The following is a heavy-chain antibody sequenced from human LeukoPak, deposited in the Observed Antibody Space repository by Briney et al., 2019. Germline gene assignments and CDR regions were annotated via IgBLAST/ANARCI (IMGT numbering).Heavy chain of an antibody. Sequence: GASVKVSCKVSGYTLTELSMHWVRQAPGKGLEWMGGFDPEDGETIYAQKFQGRVTMTEDTSTDTAYMELSSLRSEDTAVYYCAKSLSSPWWFDPWGQGTLVTVSS. V-gene: IGHV1-24*01. D-gene: IGHD6-19*01. CDR3: AKSLSSPWWFDP. J-gene: IGHJ5*02. CDR2: FDPEDGET. CDR1: GYTLTELS.